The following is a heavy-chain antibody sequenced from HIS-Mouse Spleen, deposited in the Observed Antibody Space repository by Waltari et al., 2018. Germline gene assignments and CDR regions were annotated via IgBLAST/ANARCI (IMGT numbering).Heavy chain of an antibody. CDR3: ARRPNWYAFDI. D-gene: IGHD1-1*01. V-gene: IGHV3-30-3*01. J-gene: IGHJ3*02. Sequence: QVQLVESGGGVVQPGRSLRLSCAASGFTFSSHARPLVRQAPGKGLEWVAVISYDGSNKYYADSVKGRFTISRDNSKNTLYLQMNSLRAEDTAVYYCARRPNWYAFDIWGQGTMVTVSS. CDR2: ISYDGSNK. CDR1: GFTFSSHA.